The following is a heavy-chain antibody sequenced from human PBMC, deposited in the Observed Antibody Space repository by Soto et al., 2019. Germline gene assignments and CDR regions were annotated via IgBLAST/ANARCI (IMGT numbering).Heavy chain of an antibody. D-gene: IGHD4-17*01. CDR3: ARDPAPATETRTPSDY. CDR2: INAGNGNT. Sequence: GASVKVSCKASGYTFTSYAMHWVRQAPGQRLEWMGWINAGNGNTKYSQKFQGRVTITRDTSASTAYMELSSLRSEDTAVYYCARDPAPATETRTPSDYWGQGTLVTVSS. V-gene: IGHV1-3*01. J-gene: IGHJ4*02. CDR1: GYTFTSYA.